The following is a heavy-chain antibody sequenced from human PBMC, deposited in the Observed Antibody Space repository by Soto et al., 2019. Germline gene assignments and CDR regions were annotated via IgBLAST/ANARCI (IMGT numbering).Heavy chain of an antibody. J-gene: IGHJ6*02. CDR1: GFTFSSYG. D-gene: IGHD6-13*01. Sequence: QVQLVESGGGVVQPGRSLRLSCAASGFTFSSYGMHWVRQAPGKGLEWVAVISYDGSNKDYADSVKGRFTISRDNSKNTLYLQMHSLRAEDTAVYYCAKDHSSRGASYYNGMDVWGQGTTVTVSS. V-gene: IGHV3-30*18. CDR3: AKDHSSRGASYYNGMDV. CDR2: ISYDGSNK.